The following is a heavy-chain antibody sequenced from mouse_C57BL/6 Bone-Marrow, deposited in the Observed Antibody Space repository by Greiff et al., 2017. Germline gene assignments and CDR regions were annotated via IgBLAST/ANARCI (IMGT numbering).Heavy chain of an antibody. CDR3: ARPYYCGSSQSFYAMDY. V-gene: IGHV1-81*01. D-gene: IGHD1-1*01. CDR1: GYTFTSYG. J-gene: IGHJ4*01. CDR2: IYPRSGNT. Sequence: VQLQQSGAELARPGASVKLSCKASGYTFTSYGISWVKQRTGQGLEWIGEIYPRSGNTYYNEKFKGKATLTADKSSSTAYMELRSLTSEDSAVYFCARPYYCGSSQSFYAMDYWGQGTSVTVSS.